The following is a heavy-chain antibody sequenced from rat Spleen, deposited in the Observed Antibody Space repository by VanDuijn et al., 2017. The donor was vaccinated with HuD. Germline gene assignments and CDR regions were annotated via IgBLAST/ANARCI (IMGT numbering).Heavy chain of an antibody. CDR1: GYSITSNF. CDR3: ARDNSGYWYFDF. Sequence: EVQLQESGPGLVKPSQSLSLTCSVTGYSITSNFWGWIRKFPGNKMEWMGYISYSGSTSYNPSLKSRISITRDASKNQFFLQLNSVTTEDTATYYCARDNSGYWYFDFWGPGTMVTVSS. CDR2: ISYSGST. J-gene: IGHJ1*01. D-gene: IGHD1-10*01. V-gene: IGHV3-1*01.